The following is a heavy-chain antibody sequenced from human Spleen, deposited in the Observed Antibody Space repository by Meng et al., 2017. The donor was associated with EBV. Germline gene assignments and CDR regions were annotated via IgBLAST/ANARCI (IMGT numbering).Heavy chain of an antibody. CDR2: IDTNTGNS. D-gene: IGHD1-26*01. CDR1: GYTLTDYG. V-gene: IGHV7-4-1*02. Sequence: VRWGQSVSGLTKPGALVMVSCKTSGYTLTDYGMNWVRQAPGQGLEWMGWIDTNTGNSKYAQGFTGRFVFSLDTSVSTAYLQISSLKAEDTAMYYCARLVTLIAQVHLDYWGQGTLVTVSS. CDR3: ARLVTLIAQVHLDY. J-gene: IGHJ4*02.